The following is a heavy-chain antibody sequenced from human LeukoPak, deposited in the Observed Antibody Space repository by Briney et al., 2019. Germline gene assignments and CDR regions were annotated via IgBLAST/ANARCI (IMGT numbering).Heavy chain of an antibody. Sequence: SETLSLTCTVSGGSISSYYWSWIRQPPGKGLEWIGYIYYSGSTNYNPSLKSRVTISVDTSKNQFSLKLSSVTAADTAVYYCARVRIDIAVGYGMDVWGQGTTVTVSS. D-gene: IGHD6-19*01. CDR2: IYYSGST. CDR1: GGSISSYY. J-gene: IGHJ6*02. CDR3: ARVRIDIAVGYGMDV. V-gene: IGHV4-59*08.